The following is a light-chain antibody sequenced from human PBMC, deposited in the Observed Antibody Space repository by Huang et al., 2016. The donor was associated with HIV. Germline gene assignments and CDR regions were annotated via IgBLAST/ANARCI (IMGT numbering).Light chain of an antibody. V-gene: IGKV3-15*01. CDR2: GSS. Sequence: ENLMTQSPSTLSVSPGESATLSCRASQSVFKNLAWYQQKPGQAPKLLSYGSSTRAAGIPARFSGSGSGTDFTITISSLQSEDFAVYYCQQYNTSPRTFGQGTKVEV. J-gene: IGKJ1*01. CDR1: QSVFKN. CDR3: QQYNTSPRT.